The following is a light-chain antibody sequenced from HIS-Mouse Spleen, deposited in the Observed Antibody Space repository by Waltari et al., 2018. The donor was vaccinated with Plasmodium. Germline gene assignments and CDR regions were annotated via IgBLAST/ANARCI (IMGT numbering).Light chain of an antibody. CDR3: QSYDSSLSGWV. Sequence: QSVLTQPPSVSGAPGQRVTISCTGSSSNIGAGYDVHWYQQLPGTAPNLRIYGKINRPSGVPDRFSGSKSCTSASLAITGLQAEDEADYYCQSYDSSLSGWVFGGGTKLTVL. CDR2: GKI. CDR1: SSNIGAGYD. V-gene: IGLV1-40*01. J-gene: IGLJ3*02.